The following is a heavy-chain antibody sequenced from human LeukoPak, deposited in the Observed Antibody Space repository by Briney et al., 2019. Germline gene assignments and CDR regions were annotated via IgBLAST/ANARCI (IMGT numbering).Heavy chain of an antibody. J-gene: IGHJ5*02. D-gene: IGHD1-7*01. Sequence: GRSLRLSCAASGLTFSSYGMHWVRQAPGKGLEWVAVISYDGSNKYYADSVKGRFTISRDNAKNTLNLQMNSLRAEDTAVYYCVRGGGNYQGVDNWFDPWGQGTLVTVSS. CDR1: GLTFSSYG. CDR2: ISYDGSNK. CDR3: VRGGGNYQGVDNWFDP. V-gene: IGHV3-30*03.